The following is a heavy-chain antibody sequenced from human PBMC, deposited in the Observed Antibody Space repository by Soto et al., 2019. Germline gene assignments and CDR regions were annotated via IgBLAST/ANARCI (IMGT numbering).Heavy chain of an antibody. CDR3: ARAISSGVRVSGMDV. CDR2: ITPVLDMA. D-gene: IGHD3-16*01. J-gene: IGHJ6*02. V-gene: IGHV1-69*02. CDR1: GGTFSSNT. Sequence: QVQLVQSGAEVKKPGSSVRVSCKASGGTFSSNTLSWVRQAPGQGLEWMGRITPVLDMADYEQKFQDRLTITADKSTTTVYMELGSLRSEDTAIYYCARAISSGVRVSGMDVWGQGTTVTVSS.